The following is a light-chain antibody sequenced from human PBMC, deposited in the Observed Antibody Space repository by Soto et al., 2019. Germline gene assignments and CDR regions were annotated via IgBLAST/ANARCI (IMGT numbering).Light chain of an antibody. J-gene: IGKJ1*01. CDR1: QSISSY. CDR2: AAS. CDR3: QQSYSTPRT. V-gene: IGKV1-39*01. Sequence: DIQMTQSPSSLSASVGDRVTITCRASQSISSYLNWYQQKPGKAPKLLIYAASSLQSGVPSRFSGSGSWTDFTLTISSLQPEDFATYYCQQSYSTPRTFGQGTHVEIK.